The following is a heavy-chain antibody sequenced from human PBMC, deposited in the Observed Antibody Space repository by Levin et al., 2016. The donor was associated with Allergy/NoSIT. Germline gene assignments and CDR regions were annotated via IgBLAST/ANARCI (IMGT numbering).Heavy chain of an antibody. CDR2: IHSDGTNT. Sequence: GGSLRLSCAASGFTFTSYTMHWVRQAPGKGLVWVSRIHSDGTNTTYADSVKGRFTISRDNAKNTLYLQMNSLRAEDTAVYYCTRGWSYGMDLWGQGTTVTVSS. J-gene: IGHJ6*02. CDR1: GFTFTSYT. V-gene: IGHV3-74*01. D-gene: IGHD2-8*01. CDR3: TRGWSYGMDL.